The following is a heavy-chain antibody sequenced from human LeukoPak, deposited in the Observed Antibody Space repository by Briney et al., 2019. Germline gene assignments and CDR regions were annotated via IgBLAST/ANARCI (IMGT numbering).Heavy chain of an antibody. V-gene: IGHV3-30*03. CDR2: ISYDGSNK. D-gene: IGHD3-10*01. CDR1: RFTFSSFE. J-gene: IGHJ4*02. Sequence: GGSLRLSCAASRFTFSSFEMNWVRQAPGKGLEWVAVISYDGSNKYYADSVKGRFTISRDNSKNTLYPQMNSLRAEDTAVYYCASKRQLWFGELSHDYWGQGTLVTVSS. CDR3: ASKRQLWFGELSHDY.